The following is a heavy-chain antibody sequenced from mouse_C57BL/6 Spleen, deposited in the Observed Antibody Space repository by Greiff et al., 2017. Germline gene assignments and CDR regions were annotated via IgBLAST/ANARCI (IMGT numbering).Heavy chain of an antibody. CDR1: GYAFSSSW. CDR3: ANSSSSHGVDY. V-gene: IGHV1-82*01. J-gene: IGHJ2*01. D-gene: IGHD1-1*01. Sequence: VQLQQSGPELVKPGASVKISCKASGYAFSSSWMNWVKQRPGKGLEWIGRIYPGDGDTNYNGKFKGKATLAADKSSSTTYMQLSNLTSEDSTVYFCANSSSSHGVDYWGQGTTLTVSS. CDR2: IYPGDGDT.